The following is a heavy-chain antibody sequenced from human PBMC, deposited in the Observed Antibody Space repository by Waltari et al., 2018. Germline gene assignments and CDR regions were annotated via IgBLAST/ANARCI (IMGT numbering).Heavy chain of an antibody. V-gene: IGHV1-8*01. Sequence: QVQLVQSGAEVKKPGASVKVSCKASGYTFTSYDINWVRQATGQGLEWMGWMNPNSGNTGYAQKFQGRVTMTKNTSISTAYMELSSLRSEDTAVYYCARDEHCSGGSCYSNFDYWGQGTLVTVSS. J-gene: IGHJ4*02. CDR2: MNPNSGNT. D-gene: IGHD2-15*01. CDR3: ARDEHCSGGSCYSNFDY. CDR1: GYTFTSYD.